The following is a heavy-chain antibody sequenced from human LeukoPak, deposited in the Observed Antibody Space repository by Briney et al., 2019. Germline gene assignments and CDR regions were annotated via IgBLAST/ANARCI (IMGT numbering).Heavy chain of an antibody. Sequence: GALRLSCVASGFTFSTYAMSWVRQAPGKGLEWVSSISGSSAITFYADSVKGRFTISRDNSKNTLYLRMNSLRAEDTAVYYCAKDRPNYYDSSGHYYRRDGDYWGQGTLVTVSS. J-gene: IGHJ4*02. CDR2: ISGSSAIT. CDR1: GFTFSTYA. D-gene: IGHD3-22*01. CDR3: AKDRPNYYDSSGHYYRRDGDY. V-gene: IGHV3-23*01.